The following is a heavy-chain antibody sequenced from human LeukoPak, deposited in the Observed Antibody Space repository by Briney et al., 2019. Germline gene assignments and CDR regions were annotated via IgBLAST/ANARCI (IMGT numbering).Heavy chain of an antibody. CDR2: IYSGST. J-gene: IGHJ4*02. Sequence: PSETLSLTCAVSGDSIKDYYWSWIRQTPGRGLNLIGYIYSGSTNYNPSLKSRVTISVDTSKNQFSLKLSSVTAADTAVYYCARHRRASYYYDSSGYYYDYWGQGTLVTVSS. CDR3: ARHRRASYYYDSSGYYYDY. D-gene: IGHD3-22*01. V-gene: IGHV4-59*08. CDR1: GDSIKDYY.